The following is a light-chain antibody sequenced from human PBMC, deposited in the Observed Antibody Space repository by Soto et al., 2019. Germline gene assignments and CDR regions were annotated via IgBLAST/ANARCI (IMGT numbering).Light chain of an antibody. CDR1: QSIDMW. J-gene: IGKJ2*01. V-gene: IGKV1-5*03. Sequence: DIQLTQSPSTLSASVGDRVTITCRASQSIDMWLAWYQQKPGKAPKLLIYKASTLESGVPSRFSGSGSGTEFTLTISSLQPDDFATYYCQQYNSNSFYSFGQGNKLEI. CDR2: KAS. CDR3: QQYNSNSFYS.